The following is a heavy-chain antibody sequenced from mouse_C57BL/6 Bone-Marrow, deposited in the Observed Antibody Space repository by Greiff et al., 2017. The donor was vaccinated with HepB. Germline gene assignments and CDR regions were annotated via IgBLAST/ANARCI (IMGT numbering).Heavy chain of an antibody. J-gene: IGHJ3*01. Sequence: QVQLQQPGAELVRPGPSVKLSCKASGYTFTSYWMHWVKQRPGQGLEWIGVIDPSDSYTNYNQKFKGKATLTVDTSSSTAYMQLSSLTSEDSAVYYCARDPAWFAYWGQGTLVTVSA. CDR3: ARDPAWFAY. V-gene: IGHV1-59*01. CDR1: GYTFTSYW. CDR2: IDPSDSYT.